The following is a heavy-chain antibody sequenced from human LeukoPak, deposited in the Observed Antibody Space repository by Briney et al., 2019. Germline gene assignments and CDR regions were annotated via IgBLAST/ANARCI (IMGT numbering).Heavy chain of an antibody. V-gene: IGHV3-30*18. CDR3: AKTVAAAAPEGFDY. J-gene: IGHJ4*02. D-gene: IGHD6-13*01. CDR1: GFSFSYYA. CDR2: MSFDGRTQ. Sequence: GGSLRLSCEASGFSFSYYAMHWVRQAPGKGLEWVAVMSFDGRTQYYVDSVKGRFTISRDNSKNTLYLQMNSLRAEDTAVYYCAKTVAAAAPEGFDYWGQGTLVTVSS.